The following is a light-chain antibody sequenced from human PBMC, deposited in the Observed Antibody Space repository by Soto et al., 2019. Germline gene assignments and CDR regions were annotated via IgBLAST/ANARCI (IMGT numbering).Light chain of an antibody. V-gene: IGLV1-40*01. CDR3: SSYTSSSPYV. CDR2: G. CDR1: SSNIGAGYP. J-gene: IGLJ1*01. Sequence: QSVLTQPPSVSGAPGQRVTISCTGSSSNIGAGYPVHWYQQLPGTAPKLLVAGNRPSGVPDRFSGSKSGNTASLTISGLQAEDEADYYCSSYTSSSPYVFGTGTKLTVL.